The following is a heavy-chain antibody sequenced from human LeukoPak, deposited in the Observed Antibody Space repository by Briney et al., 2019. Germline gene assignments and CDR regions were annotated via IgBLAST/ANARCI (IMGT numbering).Heavy chain of an antibody. D-gene: IGHD6-19*01. V-gene: IGHV4-59*12. J-gene: IGHJ4*02. Sequence: PSETLSLTCTVSGGSISSYYWSWIRQPPGKGLEWIGYIYYSGTTNYNPSLKSRVTISVDRSKNQFSLKLSSVTAADTAVYYCARAVDSSGWPFDYWGQGTLVTVSS. CDR1: GGSISSYY. CDR3: ARAVDSSGWPFDY. CDR2: IYYSGTT.